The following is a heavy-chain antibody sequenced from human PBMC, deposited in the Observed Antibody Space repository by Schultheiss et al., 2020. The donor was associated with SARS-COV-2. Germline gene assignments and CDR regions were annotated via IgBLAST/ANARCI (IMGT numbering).Heavy chain of an antibody. J-gene: IGHJ6*03. V-gene: IGHV3-23*01. CDR1: GFTFSSYA. CDR3: TRDRDSSSSYYYYYMDV. Sequence: GGSLRLSCAASGFTFSSYAMSWVRQAPGKGLEWVSAISGSGGSTYYADSVKGRFTISRDNSKNTLYLQMNSLRAEDTAVYYCTRDRDSSSSYYYYYMDVWGKGTTVTVSS. D-gene: IGHD6-6*01. CDR2: ISGSGGST.